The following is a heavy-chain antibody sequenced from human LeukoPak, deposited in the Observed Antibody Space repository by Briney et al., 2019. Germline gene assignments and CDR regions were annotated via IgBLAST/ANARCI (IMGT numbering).Heavy chain of an antibody. CDR3: ARQPYSSSWYTDEYYFDY. Sequence: ASVKVSCKASGYTFTSYGISWVRQAPGQGLEWKGWISAYNGNTNYAQKLQGRVTMTTDTSTSTAYMELRSLRSDDTAVYYCARQPYSSSWYTDEYYFDYWGQGTLVTVSS. CDR1: GYTFTSYG. D-gene: IGHD6-13*01. CDR2: ISAYNGNT. V-gene: IGHV1-18*01. J-gene: IGHJ4*02.